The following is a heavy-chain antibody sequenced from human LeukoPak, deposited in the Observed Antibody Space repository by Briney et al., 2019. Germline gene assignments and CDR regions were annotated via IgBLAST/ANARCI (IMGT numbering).Heavy chain of an antibody. CDR3: ARRWNYGRNYYTAV. CDR2: INDNGRA. J-gene: IGHJ6*03. CDR1: GGSFSNYY. Sequence: PSETLSLTCAVYGGSFSNYYWNWIRQPPGKGLEWLGEINDNGRANYNPSLMSRVTVSVDTSKNQFSLRLTSVTATDTAVYYCARRWNYGRNYYTAVCGKGATVSVSS. D-gene: IGHD1-7*01. V-gene: IGHV4-34*01.